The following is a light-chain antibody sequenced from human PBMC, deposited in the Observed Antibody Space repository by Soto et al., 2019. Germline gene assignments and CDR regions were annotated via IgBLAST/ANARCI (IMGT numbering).Light chain of an antibody. V-gene: IGKV3-20*01. J-gene: IGKJ3*01. CDR1: QSVNNNY. CDR3: QQYGSSYT. CDR2: GAS. Sequence: EIVLTQSPGTLSLSPGERATLSCRASQSVNNNYLAWYQQKPGQPPRPLIYGASSRAIGIPDRFSGGGSGTDFTLTISRLEPEDFAVYYCQQYGSSYTFGPGTKVDIK.